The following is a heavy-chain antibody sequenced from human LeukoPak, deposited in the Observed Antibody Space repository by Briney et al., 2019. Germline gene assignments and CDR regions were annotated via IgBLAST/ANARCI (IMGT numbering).Heavy chain of an antibody. J-gene: IGHJ1*01. D-gene: IGHD3-22*01. CDR3: ARAPSEIGGYYPEYFRH. CDR2: IKSDGST. CDR1: GFTFSTYW. V-gene: IGHV3-74*01. Sequence: GGSLRLSCAASGFTFSTYWMHWVRQAPGKGLVWVSRIKSDGSTNYADSVKGRFTISRDNAKNTVSLQMNSLRPEDKGVYYCARAPSEIGGYYPEYFRHWGQGTLVTVSS.